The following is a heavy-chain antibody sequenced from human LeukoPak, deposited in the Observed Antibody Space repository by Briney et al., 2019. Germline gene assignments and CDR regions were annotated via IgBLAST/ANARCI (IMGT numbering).Heavy chain of an antibody. J-gene: IGHJ4*02. V-gene: IGHV3-23*01. CDR2: ISGSGGST. D-gene: IGHD3-10*01. CDR3: ARIYGSGSYWDY. CDR1: GFTFSSYG. Sequence: GGSLRLSCAASGFTFSSYGMSWVRQAPGKGLEWVSAISGSGGSTYNADSVKGRFTISRDNAKNSLYLQMNSLRVEDTAVYYCARIYGSGSYWDYWGQGTLVTVSS.